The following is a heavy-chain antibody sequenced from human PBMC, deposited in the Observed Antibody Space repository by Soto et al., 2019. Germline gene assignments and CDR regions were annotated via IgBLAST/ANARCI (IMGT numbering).Heavy chain of an antibody. J-gene: IGHJ4*02. CDR1: GGSISSGGYS. V-gene: IGHV4-30-2*01. CDR2: IYHSGST. Sequence: TLSLTCAVSGGSISSGGYSWSWIRQPPGKGLEWIGYIYHSGSTYYNPSLKSRVTISVDRSKNQFSLKLSSVTAADTAVYYCARTYSSGWYVLKYFDYWGQGTLVTVSS. CDR3: ARTYSSGWYVLKYFDY. D-gene: IGHD6-19*01.